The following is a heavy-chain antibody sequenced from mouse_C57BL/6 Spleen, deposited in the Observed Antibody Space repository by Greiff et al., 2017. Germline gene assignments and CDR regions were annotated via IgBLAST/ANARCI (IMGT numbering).Heavy chain of an antibody. J-gene: IGHJ2*01. CDR2: ISYDGSN. V-gene: IGHV3-6*01. D-gene: IGHD4-1*01. CDR3: ARGSLGGDD. CDR1: GYSITSGYY. Sequence: ESGPGLVKPSQSLSLTCSVTGYSITSGYYWNWIRQFPGNKLEWLGYISYDGSNNYNPSLKNRISFTRDTSKNQFFLKLNSVTTEDTATYYCARGSLGGDDWGPGTTLTVSS.